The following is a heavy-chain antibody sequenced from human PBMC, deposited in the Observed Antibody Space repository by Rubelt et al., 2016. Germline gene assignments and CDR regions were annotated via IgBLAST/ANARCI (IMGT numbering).Heavy chain of an antibody. J-gene: IGHJ5*02. CDR1: GYTFTSYD. CDR3: ATRGGYGGSRYFDP. V-gene: IGHV1-8*01. CDR2: MNPNSGDA. D-gene: IGHD4-23*01. Sequence: QVQLVQSGAEVKRPGAAVKVSCRASGYTFTSYDINWVRQATGQGLEWMGWMNPNSGDAGYAQKFQGRVTMTRDTSTNTAYRELSSLGSEDTAMYYGATRGGYGGSRYFDPWGQGTLVTVSS.